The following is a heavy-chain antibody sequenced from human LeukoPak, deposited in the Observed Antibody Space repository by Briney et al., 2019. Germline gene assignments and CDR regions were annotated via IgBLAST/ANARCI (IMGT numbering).Heavy chain of an antibody. V-gene: IGHV3-23*01. CDR1: GFTFSSYA. J-gene: IGHJ4*02. CDR3: AKDRLPLRWNY. D-gene: IGHD4-23*01. CDR2: ISGSGGST. Sequence: GGSLRLSCAASGFTFSSYAMSWVRQAPGKGLEWVSAISGSGGSTYCADSVKGRFTISRDNSKNTLYLQMNSLRAEDTAVYYCAKDRLPLRWNYWGQGTLVTVSS.